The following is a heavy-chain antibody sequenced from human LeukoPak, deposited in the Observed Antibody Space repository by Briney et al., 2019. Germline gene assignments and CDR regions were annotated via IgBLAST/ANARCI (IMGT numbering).Heavy chain of an antibody. V-gene: IGHV5-51*01. J-gene: IGHJ6*02. CDR2: IYPSDSDT. CDR3: ASPIGGHGMDV. D-gene: IGHD3-10*01. CDR1: GYSFPSYW. Sequence: GESLKISGKGSGYSFPSYWIGWVRQIPGKGLEWMGIIYPSDSDTRYSPSFQGQVTISADKSINTAYLQWSSLKVSDTAMYYCASPIGGHGMDVWGQGTTVTVSS.